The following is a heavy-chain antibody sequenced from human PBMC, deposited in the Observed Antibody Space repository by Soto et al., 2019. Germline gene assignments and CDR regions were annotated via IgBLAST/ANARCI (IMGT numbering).Heavy chain of an antibody. J-gene: IGHJ6*02. CDR3: ARGRVATSGRGYYYYGMDV. V-gene: IGHV4-34*01. CDR1: GGSFSGYY. D-gene: IGHD5-12*01. Sequence: SETLSLTCAVYGGSFSGYYWSWIRQPPGKGLEWIGEINHSRSTNYNPSLKSRVTISVDTSKNQFSLKLSSVTAADTAVYYCARGRVATSGRGYYYYGMDVWGQGTTVTVSS. CDR2: INHSRST.